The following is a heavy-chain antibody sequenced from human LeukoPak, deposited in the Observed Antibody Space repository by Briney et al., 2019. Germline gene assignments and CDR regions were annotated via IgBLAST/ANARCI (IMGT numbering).Heavy chain of an antibody. CDR1: GFTFKSYD. Sequence: GGSLRLSCAASGFTFKSYDMHWVRQAPGKGLEWVAFIRTDETSKSSKSDKSKTYYADSVKGRFTVSRDNSKNTLYLQMNSLRTEDTAVYYCARGRFNYDSSGYSSFYYWGQGTLVTVSS. V-gene: IGHV3-30*02. CDR2: IRTDETSKSSKSDKSKT. J-gene: IGHJ4*02. CDR3: ARGRFNYDSSGYSSFYY. D-gene: IGHD3-22*01.